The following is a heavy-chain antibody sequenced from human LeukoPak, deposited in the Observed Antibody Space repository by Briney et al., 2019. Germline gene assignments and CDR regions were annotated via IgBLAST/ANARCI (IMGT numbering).Heavy chain of an antibody. Sequence: ASVKVSCKVSGYTLTELSMHWVRQAPGKGLEWMGGFEPADGEIIYAQKFQGRVTMTEDTSTDTAFMELRSLRSEDPAVYYCATGGLYDLLDYWGQGTLVTVSS. V-gene: IGHV1-24*01. CDR1: GYTLTELS. J-gene: IGHJ4*02. CDR2: FEPADGEI. CDR3: ATGGLYDLLDY. D-gene: IGHD3-9*01.